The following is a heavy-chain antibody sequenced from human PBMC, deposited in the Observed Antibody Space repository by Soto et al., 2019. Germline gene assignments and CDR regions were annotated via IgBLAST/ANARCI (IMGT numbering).Heavy chain of an antibody. J-gene: IGHJ4*02. CDR1: GFIVGSNY. V-gene: IGHV3-53*02. CDR3: ARKSDSSPVPEADGV. Sequence: EVQLVETGGGLIQPGGSLRLSCAASGFIVGSNYMTWVRQSPGKGLEWVSLIYSNGDTDYADSVKGRFSISRDNFKNALYLQMNNLRAEDTAVYHCARKSDSSPVPEADGVWGRGTLVTVSS. CDR2: IYSNGDT. D-gene: IGHD2-8*01.